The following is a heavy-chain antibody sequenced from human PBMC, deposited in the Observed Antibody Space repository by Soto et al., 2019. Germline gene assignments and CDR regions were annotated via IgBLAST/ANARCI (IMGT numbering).Heavy chain of an antibody. CDR1: GGSISSTNW. J-gene: IGHJ3*01. CDR2: IYHSGSI. CDR3: AKNNDYNPSGRDDAFDF. D-gene: IGHD3-10*01. V-gene: IGHV4-4*02. Sequence: QVHLQESGPGLVKPSGTLSLTCAVSGGSISSTNWWSWVRQSPGKGLEWIGEIYHSGSINYSPSLASRLTISVDKSKNQFSLQLSSVTAADTAVYYCAKNNDYNPSGRDDAFDFWGRGTVVTVSA.